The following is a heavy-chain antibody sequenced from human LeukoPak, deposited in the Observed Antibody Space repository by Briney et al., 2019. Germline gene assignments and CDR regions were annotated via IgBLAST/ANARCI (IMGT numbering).Heavy chain of an antibody. Sequence: SETLSLTCAVYGGSFSGYHWGWIRQPPGKGLEWTGYIYYSGSTNYNPSLKSRVTISVDTSKNQFSLKLSSVTAADTAIYYCARAVSGRFDHWGQGTLVTVSS. D-gene: IGHD6-19*01. CDR2: IYYSGST. CDR3: ARAVSGRFDH. J-gene: IGHJ4*02. V-gene: IGHV4-59*08. CDR1: GGSFSGYH.